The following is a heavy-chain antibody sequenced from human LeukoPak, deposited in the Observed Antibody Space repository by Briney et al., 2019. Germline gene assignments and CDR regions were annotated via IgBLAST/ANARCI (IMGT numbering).Heavy chain of an antibody. V-gene: IGHV4-30-4*08. CDR2: IYYSGST. J-gene: IGHJ4*02. D-gene: IGHD3-10*01. CDR3: ARVRGYGSGSYSPLYYFDY. CDR1: GGSISSSSYY. Sequence: SETLSLTCTVSGGSISSSSYYWGWIRQPPGKGLEWIGYIYYSGSTYYNPSLKSRVTISVDTSKNQFSLKLSSVTAADTAVYYCARVRGYGSGSYSPLYYFDYWGQGTLVTVSS.